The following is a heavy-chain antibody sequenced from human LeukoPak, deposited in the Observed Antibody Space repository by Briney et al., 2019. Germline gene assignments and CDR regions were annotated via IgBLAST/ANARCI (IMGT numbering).Heavy chain of an antibody. CDR1: GFTFSNFW. CDR2: INTDGSRT. Sequence: GGSLRLSCAASGFTFSNFWMHWVRQAPEMGLVWVSRINTDGSRTNSVKGRFTISRDNAKNTLYLQMNSLRAEDTAVYYCAKDGPYYFDYWGQGTLVTVSS. J-gene: IGHJ4*02. CDR3: AKDGPYYFDY. V-gene: IGHV3-74*01.